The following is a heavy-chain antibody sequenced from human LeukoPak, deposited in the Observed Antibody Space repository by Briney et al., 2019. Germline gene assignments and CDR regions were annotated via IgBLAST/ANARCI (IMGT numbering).Heavy chain of an antibody. CDR3: ASWAGTATGFSGPFDY. CDR2: ISGSGGST. Sequence: PGGSLRLSCIASGFTLSSYEMSWIRQAPGKGLEWVSAISGSGGSTYYADSVKGRFTISRDNAKNSLYLQMNSLRAEDTAVYYCASWAGTATGFSGPFDYWGQGTLVTVSS. J-gene: IGHJ4*02. D-gene: IGHD6-13*01. V-gene: IGHV3-23*01. CDR1: GFTLSSYE.